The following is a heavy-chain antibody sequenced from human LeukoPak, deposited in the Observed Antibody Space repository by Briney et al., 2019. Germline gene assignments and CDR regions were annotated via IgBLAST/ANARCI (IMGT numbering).Heavy chain of an antibody. V-gene: IGHV3-9*01. CDR3: AKDNKVVGYYYYYMDV. CDR2: ISWNSGSI. CDR1: GFTFDDYA. D-gene: IGHD2-15*01. Sequence: GGSLRLSCAAPGFTFDDYAMYWFRQAPGKGLESVSGISWNSGSIGYADSVKGRFTISRDNAKNSLYLQMNSLRAEDTALYYCAKDNKVVGYYYYYMDVWGKGTTVTVSS. J-gene: IGHJ6*03.